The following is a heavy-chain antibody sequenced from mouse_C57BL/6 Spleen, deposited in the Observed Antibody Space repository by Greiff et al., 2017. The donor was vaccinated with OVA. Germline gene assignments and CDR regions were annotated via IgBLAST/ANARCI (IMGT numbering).Heavy chain of an antibody. D-gene: IGHD3-2*01. J-gene: IGHJ2*01. CDR2: IYPSDSET. CDR1: GYTFTSYW. V-gene: IGHV1-61*01. CDR3: ARDSSGFDY. Sequence: VQLQQPGAELVRPGSSVKLSCKASGYTFTSYWMDWVKQRPGQGLEWIGNIYPSDSETHYNPKFKDKATLTVDKSSSTAYMQLSSLTSEDSAVYYCARDSSGFDYWGQGTTLTVSS.